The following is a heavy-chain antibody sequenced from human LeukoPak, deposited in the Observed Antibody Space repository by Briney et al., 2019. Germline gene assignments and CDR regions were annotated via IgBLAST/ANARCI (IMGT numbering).Heavy chain of an antibody. J-gene: IGHJ4*02. V-gene: IGHV4-59*01. Sequence: SETLSLTCTVSGGSISSYYWSWIRQAPGKGLEWIGYIYYSGSTNYNPSLKSRVTISVDTSKNQFSLKLSSVTAADTAVYYCARGGSGYYLGFDYWGQGTLVTVSS. CDR3: ARGGSGYYLGFDY. CDR1: GGSISSYY. CDR2: IYYSGST. D-gene: IGHD3-22*01.